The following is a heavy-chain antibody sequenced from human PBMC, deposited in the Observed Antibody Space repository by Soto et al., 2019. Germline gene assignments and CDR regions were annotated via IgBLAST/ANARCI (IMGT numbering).Heavy chain of an antibody. J-gene: IGHJ5*02. Sequence: LRLSCAASGFTLSRHAMNWVRQAPGKGLEWVAIISYDGTTKYYADSVKGRFTISRDNSKNTVSLELNILTTEDTAVYYCARAQSSTVITSSHFDPWGQGTLVTVSS. CDR3: ARAQSSTVITSSHFDP. CDR1: GFTLSRHA. CDR2: ISYDGTTK. D-gene: IGHD4-17*01. V-gene: IGHV3-30-3*01.